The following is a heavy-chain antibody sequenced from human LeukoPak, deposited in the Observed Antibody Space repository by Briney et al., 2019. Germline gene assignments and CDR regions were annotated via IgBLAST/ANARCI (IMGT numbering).Heavy chain of an antibody. CDR2: ISDSGSSSI. V-gene: IGHV3-48*03. Sequence: GGSLRLSCAASGFVFSSYEMNWVRQPPGKGLEWVSYISDSGSSSIYYAGSVKGRFTISRDNTKNSLYLQMNSLRVEDTAVYYCAREGGDVWGQGTTVTVSS. CDR3: AREGGDV. CDR1: GFVFSSYE. D-gene: IGHD2-15*01. J-gene: IGHJ6*02.